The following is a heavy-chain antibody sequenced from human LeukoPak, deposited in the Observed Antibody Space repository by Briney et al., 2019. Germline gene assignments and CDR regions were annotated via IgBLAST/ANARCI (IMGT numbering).Heavy chain of an antibody. CDR1: GFTFSSYW. V-gene: IGHV3-21*01. D-gene: IGHD5-18*01. Sequence: GGSLRLSCAASGFTFSSYWMSWVRQAPGKGLEWVSSIGSSSTYEYYADSVKGRFTISRDNAKNSLYLQMDSLRDEDTAVYYCARERGYSYGYGDYWSQGTLVTVSS. CDR3: ARERGYSYGYGDY. J-gene: IGHJ4*02. CDR2: IGSSSTYE.